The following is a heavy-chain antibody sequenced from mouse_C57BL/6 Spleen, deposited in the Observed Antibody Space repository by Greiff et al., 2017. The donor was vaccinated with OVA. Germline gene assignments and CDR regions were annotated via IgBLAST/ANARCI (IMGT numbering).Heavy chain of an antibody. CDR2: IDPETGGT. D-gene: IGHD1-1*01. V-gene: IGHV1-15*01. Sequence: QVQLKQSGAELVRPGASVTLSCKASGYTFTDYEMNWVKQTPVHGLEWIGAIDPETGGTAYNQKFKGKAILTADKSSSTAYMELRSLTSEDSAVYYCTRHYGSSYQYFDVWGTGTTVTVSS. J-gene: IGHJ1*03. CDR3: TRHYGSSYQYFDV. CDR1: GYTFTDYE.